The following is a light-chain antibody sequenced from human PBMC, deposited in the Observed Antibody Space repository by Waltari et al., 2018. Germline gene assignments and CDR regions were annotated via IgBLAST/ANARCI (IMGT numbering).Light chain of an antibody. CDR1: ISNIGTNG. CDR3: AVWDDSLNGVI. V-gene: IGLV1-36*01. Sequence: QPMLTQPPSVSEAPRQTVTIPCSGTISNIGTNGVSWYQQFPGKAPKLLIYYDSVLPSGVSDRFSASKSGTSASLAISGLQSDDEADYYCAVWDDSLNGVIFGGGTRLTVL. J-gene: IGLJ2*01. CDR2: YDS.